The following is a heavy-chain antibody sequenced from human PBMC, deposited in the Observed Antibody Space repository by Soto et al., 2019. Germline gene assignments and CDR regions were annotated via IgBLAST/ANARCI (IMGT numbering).Heavy chain of an antibody. CDR1: GGSISSGDYY. D-gene: IGHD4-17*01. Sequence: QVQLQESGPGLVKPSQTLSLTCTVSGGSISSGDYYWSWIRQPPGKGLEWIGYIYYSGSTYYNPSLKSRVTISVDTSKNQCSLKLSSVTAADTAVYYCARGRQGDYGDPRGFDYWGQGTLVTVSS. J-gene: IGHJ4*02. CDR2: IYYSGST. V-gene: IGHV4-30-4*01. CDR3: ARGRQGDYGDPRGFDY.